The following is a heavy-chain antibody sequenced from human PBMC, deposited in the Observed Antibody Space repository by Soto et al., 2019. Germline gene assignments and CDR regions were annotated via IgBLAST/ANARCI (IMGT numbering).Heavy chain of an antibody. J-gene: IGHJ4*02. Sequence: RLSCAASGFTFSSYGMHWVRQAPGKGLEWVAVISYDGSNKYYADSVKGRFTISRDNSKNTLYLQMNSLRAEDTAVYYCAKEGYYDSSGYYDWGQGTLVTVSS. CDR2: ISYDGSNK. V-gene: IGHV3-30*18. CDR3: AKEGYYDSSGYYD. D-gene: IGHD3-22*01. CDR1: GFTFSSYG.